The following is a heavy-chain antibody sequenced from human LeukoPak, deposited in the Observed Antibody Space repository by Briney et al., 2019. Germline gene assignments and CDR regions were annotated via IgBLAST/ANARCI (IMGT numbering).Heavy chain of an antibody. D-gene: IGHD6-13*01. Sequence: GGSLRLSCAASGFTFSSYSMNWVRQAPGKGLEWVSSISSSSSYIYYADSVKGRFTISRDNAKNSLYLQMNSLRAEDTAVYYCARSRLAAGGFDYMDVWGKGTTVTISS. CDR3: ARSRLAAGGFDYMDV. V-gene: IGHV3-21*01. CDR2: ISSSSSYI. J-gene: IGHJ6*03. CDR1: GFTFSSYS.